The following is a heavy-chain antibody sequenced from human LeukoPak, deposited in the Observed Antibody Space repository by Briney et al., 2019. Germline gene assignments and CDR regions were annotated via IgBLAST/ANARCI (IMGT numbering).Heavy chain of an antibody. CDR2: INSDGSST. V-gene: IGHV3-74*01. D-gene: IGHD4-17*01. Sequence: GGSLRLSCAPSGFTFSGYWMHWVRQAPGKGLVWVSRINSDGSSTRYADSVKGRFTISRDNAKNTLYLQMNSLRVEDTAVYYCARVFGDFGPFDYWDQGTLVAVSS. CDR1: GFTFSGYW. CDR3: ARVFGDFGPFDY. J-gene: IGHJ4*02.